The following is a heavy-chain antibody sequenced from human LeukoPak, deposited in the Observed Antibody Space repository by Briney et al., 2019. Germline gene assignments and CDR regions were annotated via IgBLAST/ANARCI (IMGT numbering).Heavy chain of an antibody. Sequence: PGRSLTLSCAASGLTFSSYPMHWVRQAPGKGLEWVAVISYDGSEKHYADPVKGRFTISRDNSKNTLYLQMNSLRAEDTAVYYCAREGSSGYYPYWGQGILVTVSS. D-gene: IGHD3-22*01. V-gene: IGHV3-30-3*01. CDR2: ISYDGSEK. CDR1: GLTFSSYP. J-gene: IGHJ4*02. CDR3: AREGSSGYYPY.